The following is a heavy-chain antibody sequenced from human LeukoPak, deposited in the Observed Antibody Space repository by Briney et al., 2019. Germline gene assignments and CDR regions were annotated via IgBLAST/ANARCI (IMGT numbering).Heavy chain of an antibody. CDR3: ARCKAYSGYDYPFDY. CDR1: GYAFSNYG. CDR2: ISAYNGDT. J-gene: IGHJ4*02. Sequence: ASLKVSCKASGYAFSNYGFSWVRQAPGQGLEWMGWISAYNGDTNYAQKLQGRVTMTTDTSTSTAYMELSSLRSEDTAVYYCARCKAYSGYDYPFDYWGQGTLDTVSS. D-gene: IGHD5-12*01. V-gene: IGHV1-18*01.